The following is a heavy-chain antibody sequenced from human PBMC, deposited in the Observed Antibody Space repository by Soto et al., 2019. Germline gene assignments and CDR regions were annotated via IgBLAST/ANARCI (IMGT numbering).Heavy chain of an antibody. CDR3: ARHDYGDYAHWFDP. V-gene: IGHV1-69*13. D-gene: IGHD4-17*01. CDR1: GGTFSSYA. CDR2: IIPIFGTA. J-gene: IGHJ5*02. Sequence: SVKVSCKASGGTFSSYAISWVRQAPGQGLEWMGGIIPIFGTANYAQKFQGRVTITADESTSTAYMELSSLRSEDTAAYYCARHDYGDYAHWFDPWGQGTLVTVSS.